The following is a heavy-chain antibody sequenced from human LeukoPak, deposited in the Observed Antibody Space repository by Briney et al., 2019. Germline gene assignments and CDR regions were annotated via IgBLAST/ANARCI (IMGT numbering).Heavy chain of an antibody. V-gene: IGHV3-48*02. CDR2: ISSTSNTI. J-gene: IGHJ4*02. Sequence: GGSLRLSCVASGFTFSSYSMHWVRQAPGKGLEWVSYISSTSNTIYYADSVKGRFTISRDNAKNSLYLQMNSLRDEDTAVYYCARAMRSGYDYWGQGTLVTVSS. CDR1: GFTFSSYS. D-gene: IGHD5-12*01. CDR3: ARAMRSGYDY.